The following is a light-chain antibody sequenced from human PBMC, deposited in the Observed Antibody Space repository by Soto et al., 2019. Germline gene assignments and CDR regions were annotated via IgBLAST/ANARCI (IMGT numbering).Light chain of an antibody. CDR3: QSYDASLSGYV. CDR1: SSNIGAIYD. Sequence: QSVLTQPPSVSGAPGQRVTISCTGSSSNIGAIYDVHWYQQLPGTGPKLLIYGNSNRPSGVPDRFSGSKSGTSASLAITGLQAEDEADYYCQSYDASLSGYVFGTGTKLTVL. V-gene: IGLV1-40*01. CDR2: GNS. J-gene: IGLJ1*01.